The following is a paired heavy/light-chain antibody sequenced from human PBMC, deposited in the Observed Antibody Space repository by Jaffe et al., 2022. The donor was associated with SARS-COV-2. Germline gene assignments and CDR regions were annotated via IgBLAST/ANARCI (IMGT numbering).Heavy chain of an antibody. V-gene: IGHV3-48*02. CDR1: GFTFSSYS. D-gene: IGHD3-22*01. CDR3: ARVPAPRWIVVVNYYFDY. Sequence: EVQLVESGGGLVQPGGSLRLSCAASGFTFSSYSMNWVRQAPGKGLEWVSYISSSSSTIYYADSVKGRFTISRDNAKNSLYLQMNSLRDEDTAVYYCARVPAPRWIVVVNYYFDYWGQGTLVTVSS. CDR2: ISSSSSTI. J-gene: IGHJ4*02.
Light chain of an antibody. J-gene: IGKJ3*01. CDR3: QQPIFT. CDR1: QGISTY. V-gene: IGKV1-9*01. CDR2: AAS. Sequence: DIQLTQSPSFLSASVGDRVTITCRASQGISTYLAWYQQKPGKAPNLLIYAASTLQSGVPSRFSGSGSGTEFTLTISSLQPEDFATYYCQQPIFTFGPGTKVDIK.